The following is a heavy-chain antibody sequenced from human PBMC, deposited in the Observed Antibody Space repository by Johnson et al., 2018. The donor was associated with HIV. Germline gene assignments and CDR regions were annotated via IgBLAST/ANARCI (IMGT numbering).Heavy chain of an antibody. J-gene: IGHJ3*02. D-gene: IGHD4-23*01. V-gene: IGHV3-30*04. Sequence: QVQLVESGGGVVQPGKSLRLSCAASGFIFSNYPMHWVRQAPGKGLEWVAVISKDGANNYHADPVKGRFTISRDNSKNTLYLQMNSLRAEDTAVYYCAKARHDYGGTDDAFDIWGQGTMVTVSS. CDR3: AKARHDYGGTDDAFDI. CDR2: ISKDGANN. CDR1: GFIFSNYP.